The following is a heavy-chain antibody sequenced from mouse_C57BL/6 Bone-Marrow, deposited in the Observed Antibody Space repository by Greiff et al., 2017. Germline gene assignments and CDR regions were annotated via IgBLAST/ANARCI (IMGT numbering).Heavy chain of an antibody. CDR3: ARRLDY. J-gene: IGHJ4*01. CDR2: INPGSGGT. CDR1: GYAFTNYL. V-gene: IGHV1-54*01. Sequence: VQLQESGAELVRPGTSVKVSCKASGYAFTNYLIEWVKQRPGQGLEWIGVINPGSGGTNYNEKFKGKATLTADKSSITAYMQLSSLTSEDSAVYFCARRLDYWGQGTSVTVSS.